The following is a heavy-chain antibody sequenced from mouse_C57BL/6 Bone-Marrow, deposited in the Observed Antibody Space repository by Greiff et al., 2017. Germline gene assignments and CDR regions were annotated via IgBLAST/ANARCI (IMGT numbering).Heavy chain of an antibody. CDR3: AKGFAY. J-gene: IGHJ3*01. CDR2: IDPSDSYT. Sequence: VQLQQPGAELVKPGASVKLSCKASGYTFTSYWMQWVKQRPGQGLEWIGEIDPSDSYTNYNQKVKGKATLTVDTSSSTAYMQLSSLTSEDSAVYYCAKGFAYWGQGTLVTVSA. CDR1: GYTFTSYW. V-gene: IGHV1-50*01.